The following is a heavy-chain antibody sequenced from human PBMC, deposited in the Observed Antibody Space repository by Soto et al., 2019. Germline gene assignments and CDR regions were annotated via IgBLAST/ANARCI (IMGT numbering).Heavy chain of an antibody. V-gene: IGHV3-33*01. CDR1: GFTFISYG. CDR2: IWYDGSNK. Sequence: GGSLRHSCASSGFTFISYGMHWVRQAPGKGLEWVAVIWYDGSNKYYADSVKGRFTISRDNSKNTLYLQMNSLRAEDTAVYYCATHDFWSGPGDYWGQGTLVTVSS. CDR3: ATHDFWSGPGDY. D-gene: IGHD3-3*01. J-gene: IGHJ4*02.